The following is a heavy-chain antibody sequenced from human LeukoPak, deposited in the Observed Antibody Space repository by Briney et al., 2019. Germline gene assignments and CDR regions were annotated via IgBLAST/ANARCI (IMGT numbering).Heavy chain of an antibody. CDR2: ISWNSGSI. CDR1: GFTFDDYA. J-gene: IGHJ4*02. V-gene: IGHV3-9*01. CDR3: AKDISSTCSSTSCLNY. D-gene: IGHD2-2*01. Sequence: PGRSLRLSCAASGFTFDDYAMHWVRQAPVKGLEWVSGISWNSGSIGYADSVKGRFTISRDNAKNSLYLQMNSLRAEDTALYYCAKDISSTCSSTSCLNYWGQGTLVTVSS.